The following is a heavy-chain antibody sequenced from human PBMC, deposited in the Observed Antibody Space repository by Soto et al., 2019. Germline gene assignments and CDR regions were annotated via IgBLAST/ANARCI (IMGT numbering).Heavy chain of an antibody. D-gene: IGHD3-10*01. CDR2: IWYDGNNK. CDR1: GFTFSSYG. Sequence: GGSLRLSCAASGFTFSSYGMHWVRQAPGKGLEWVAVIWYDGNNKYYADSVKGRFTISRDNSENTLYLQMNSLRAEDTAVYYCATYGSGTYYNPHYFDYWGQGTLVTVSS. J-gene: IGHJ4*02. V-gene: IGHV3-33*01. CDR3: ATYGSGTYYNPHYFDY.